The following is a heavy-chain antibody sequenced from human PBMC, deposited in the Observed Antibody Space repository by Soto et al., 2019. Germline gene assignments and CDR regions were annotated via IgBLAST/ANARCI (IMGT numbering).Heavy chain of an antibody. CDR3: ARYYYDSSGELDY. J-gene: IGHJ4*02. Sequence: EVQLVETGGGLIQPGGSLRLSCAASGFTVSSNYMSWVRQAPGKGLEWVSVIYSGGSTYYADSVKGRFTISRDNSKNTLYLQMNSLRAEDTAVYYCARYYYDSSGELDYWGQGTLVTVSS. V-gene: IGHV3-53*02. D-gene: IGHD3-22*01. CDR1: GFTVSSNY. CDR2: IYSGGST.